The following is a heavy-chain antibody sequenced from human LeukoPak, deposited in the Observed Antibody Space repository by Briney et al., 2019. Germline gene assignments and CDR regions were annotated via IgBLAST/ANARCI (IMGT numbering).Heavy chain of an antibody. V-gene: IGHV1-18*01. CDR1: GYTFTSYG. Sequence: ASVKVSCKASGYTFTSYGISWVRQAPGQGLEWMGWISAYNGNTNYAQKLQGRDTMTTDTSTSTAYMELRSLRSDDTAVYYCARDAALGIAVAGTIWFDPWGQGTLVTVSS. CDR3: ARDAALGIAVAGTIWFDP. J-gene: IGHJ5*02. D-gene: IGHD6-19*01. CDR2: ISAYNGNT.